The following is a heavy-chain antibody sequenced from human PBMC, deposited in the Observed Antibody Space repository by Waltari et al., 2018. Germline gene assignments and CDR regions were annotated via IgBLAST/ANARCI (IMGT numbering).Heavy chain of an antibody. J-gene: IGHJ3*01. CDR1: GFSLTSTRHS. CDR3: ATYIGASVGTAAFDV. D-gene: IGHD5-12*01. CDR2: VSYSGTT. V-gene: IGHV4-39*01. Sequence: LQLQESRPSLAGPSQPLSLISRLSGFSLTSTRHSWAWLRQSPGQGLAWIGTVSYSGTTYISPSLKSRVSVSRDTSKNQVSLILGSVTAADMAVYYCATYIGASVGTAAFDVWGQGTMVTVSS.